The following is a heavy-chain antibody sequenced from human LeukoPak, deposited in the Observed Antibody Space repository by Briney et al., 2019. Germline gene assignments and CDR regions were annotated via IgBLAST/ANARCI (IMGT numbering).Heavy chain of an antibody. Sequence: GGSLRLSCAASGFTFSMSNMNWVRQAPGKGLEWVSYIRSSSSTIYYADSVKGRFTISRDNAKNSLYLQMNSLRAEDTAVYYCAREGERELTFDYWGQGTLVTVSS. V-gene: IGHV3-48*01. CDR2: IRSSSSTI. J-gene: IGHJ4*02. CDR1: GFTFSMSN. D-gene: IGHD1-7*01. CDR3: AREGERELTFDY.